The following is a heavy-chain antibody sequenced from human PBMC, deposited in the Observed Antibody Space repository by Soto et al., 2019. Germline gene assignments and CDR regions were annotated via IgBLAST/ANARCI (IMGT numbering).Heavy chain of an antibody. V-gene: IGHV3-30*18. CDR3: AKEMYPRTVLDSSSPWGDY. CDR2: VSYDGSYK. CDR1: GFTFSDYV. J-gene: IGHJ4*02. D-gene: IGHD6-6*01. Sequence: QVQLVESGGGVAQPGRSLRLSCAVSGFTFSDYVMHWVRQAPGKGLEWVAVVSYDGSYKYYADSVKGRFTVSRDLSGNTLFLQMNSLRLEDTAVYFCAKEMYPRTVLDSSSPWGDYWGQGTLVAVSS.